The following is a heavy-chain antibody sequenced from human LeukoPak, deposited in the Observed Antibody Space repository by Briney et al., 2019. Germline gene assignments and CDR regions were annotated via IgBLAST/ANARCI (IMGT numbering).Heavy chain of an antibody. CDR3: ARTVTVTTTIDAGWFDP. V-gene: IGHV1-69*13. CDR2: IIPIFGTA. D-gene: IGHD4-17*01. CDR1: GYTFTSYA. J-gene: IGHJ5*02. Sequence: GASVKVSCKASGYTFTSYAISWVRQAPGQGLEWMGGIIPIFGTANYAQKFQGRVTITADESTSTAYMELSSLRSEDTAVYYCARTVTVTTTIDAGWFDPWGQGTLVTVSS.